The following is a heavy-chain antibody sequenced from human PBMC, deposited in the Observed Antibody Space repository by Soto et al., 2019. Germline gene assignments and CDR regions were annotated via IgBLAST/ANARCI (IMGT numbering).Heavy chain of an antibody. D-gene: IGHD3-22*01. CDR3: ARPYYDSSGYYLWYFDY. J-gene: IGHJ4*02. CDR2: IIPNFDTP. CDR1: GDSFNTFA. V-gene: IGHV1-69*06. Sequence: QVQLVQSGAEVKKPGSSVKLSCKASGDSFNTFAVTLVRQAPGQGLEWMGGIIPNFDTPNYAQKFQGRVTIIADKSTSTHYMELSSLRSEDTAVYYCARPYYDSSGYYLWYFDYWGQGTLVTGSS.